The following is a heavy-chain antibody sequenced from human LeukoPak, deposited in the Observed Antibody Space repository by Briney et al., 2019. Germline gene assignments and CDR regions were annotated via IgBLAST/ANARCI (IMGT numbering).Heavy chain of an antibody. V-gene: IGHV1-69*13. CDR3: ARVIYSGYDPNWFDP. D-gene: IGHD5-12*01. CDR1: GGTFSSYA. Sequence: SVKVSCKASGGTFSSYAISWVRQAPGQGLEWRGGIIPIFGTANYAQKFQGRVTITADESTSTAYMELSSLRSEDTAVYYCARVIYSGYDPNWFDPWGQGTLVTVSS. J-gene: IGHJ5*02. CDR2: IIPIFGTA.